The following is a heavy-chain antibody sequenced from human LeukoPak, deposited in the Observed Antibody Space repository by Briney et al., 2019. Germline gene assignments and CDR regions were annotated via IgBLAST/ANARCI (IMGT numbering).Heavy chain of an antibody. V-gene: IGHV3-7*01. CDR2: ISQDAGAT. CDR1: GVTFSSYA. Sequence: GGSLRLSCAASGVTFSSYAMSWVRQAPGKGLEWVGSISQDAGATTYLDSVKGRFTISRDNAKNSLYLQLNSLRAEDTAVYYCAREWYGEGYWGQGTLVTVSS. D-gene: IGHD4-17*01. J-gene: IGHJ4*02. CDR3: AREWYGEGY.